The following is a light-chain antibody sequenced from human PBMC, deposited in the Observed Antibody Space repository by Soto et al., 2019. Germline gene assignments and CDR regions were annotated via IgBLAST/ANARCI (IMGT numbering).Light chain of an antibody. J-gene: IGKJ1*01. Sequence: DIVMTQSPATLSVPPGEGATLSCRASQSVGSNLAWYQQIPAQAPRLLSYGVYTRATGTPARFSGSGSGTEFTLTISSVQSEDFAVYYCQQYNNWLQTFGQGTKVDIK. CDR2: GVY. CDR3: QQYNNWLQT. V-gene: IGKV3-15*01. CDR1: QSVGSN.